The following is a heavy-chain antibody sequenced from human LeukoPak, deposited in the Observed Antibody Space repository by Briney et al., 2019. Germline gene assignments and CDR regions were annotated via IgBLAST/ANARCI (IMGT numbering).Heavy chain of an antibody. V-gene: IGHV4-59*08. CDR2: IYYSGST. D-gene: IGHD3-22*01. J-gene: IGHJ3*02. Sequence: PSETLSLTCTVSGGSISSYYWSWIRQPPGKGLEWIGYIYYSGSTNYNPSLKSRVTISVDTSKNQFSLKLSSVTAADTAVYYCASSHYYDSSGSDAFDIWGQGTMVTVSS. CDR1: GGSISSYY. CDR3: ASSHYYDSSGSDAFDI.